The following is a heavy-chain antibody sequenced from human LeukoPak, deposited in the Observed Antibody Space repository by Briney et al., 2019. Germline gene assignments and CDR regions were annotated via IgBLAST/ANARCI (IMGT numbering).Heavy chain of an antibody. J-gene: IGHJ4*02. CDR3: AKDHCGGVCYSWDY. Sequence: GGSLRLSCAASGFTFSSYGMHWVRQAPGKGLEWVAVIWYDGSNKYYADSVKGRFTISRDNSKNTLYLQMNSLRAEDTAVYYCAKDHCGGVCYSWDYWGQGTLVTVSS. D-gene: IGHD2-21*02. CDR2: IWYDGSNK. V-gene: IGHV3-33*06. CDR1: GFTFSSYG.